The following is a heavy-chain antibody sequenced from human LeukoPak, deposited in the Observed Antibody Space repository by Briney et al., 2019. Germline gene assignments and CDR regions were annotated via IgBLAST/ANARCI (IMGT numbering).Heavy chain of an antibody. J-gene: IGHJ4*02. Sequence: SETLSLTCAVYGGSFSGYYWSWIRQPPGKGLEWIGEINHSGSTNYNPSLKSRVTISVDTSKNQFSLKLSSVTAADTAVYYCARGRTTHYDFWSGYPYFDYWGQGTLVTVSS. V-gene: IGHV4-34*01. D-gene: IGHD3-3*01. CDR1: GGSFSGYY. CDR2: INHSGST. CDR3: ARGRTTHYDFWSGYPYFDY.